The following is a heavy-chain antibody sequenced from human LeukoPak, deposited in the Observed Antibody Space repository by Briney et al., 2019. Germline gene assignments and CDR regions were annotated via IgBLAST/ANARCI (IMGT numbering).Heavy chain of an antibody. D-gene: IGHD5-18*01. CDR1: GFTFSSYA. Sequence: GGSLRLSCAASGFTFSSYAMSWVRQAPGKGLGWVSAISGSGGSTYYADSVKGRFTISRDNSKNTLYLQMNSLRAEDTAVYYCANTIQLWSPSDYWGQGTLVTVSS. J-gene: IGHJ4*02. V-gene: IGHV3-23*01. CDR3: ANTIQLWSPSDY. CDR2: ISGSGGST.